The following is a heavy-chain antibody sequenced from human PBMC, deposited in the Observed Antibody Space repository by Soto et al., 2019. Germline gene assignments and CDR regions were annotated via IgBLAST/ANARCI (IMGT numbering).Heavy chain of an antibody. J-gene: IGHJ3*01. Sequence: SETLSLTCDVSGDTISTGGYTWAWIRQPPGKALEWIGHTYHSGNPYYNPSLKSRVTISRDNSKNTLYLQMSSLRPEDTAVYYCVKAISARYNSAKAFDVWGQGTMVTVSS. D-gene: IGHD2-2*02. CDR2: TYHSGNP. CDR1: GDTISTGGYT. V-gene: IGHV4-30-2*02. CDR3: VKAISARYNSAKAFDV.